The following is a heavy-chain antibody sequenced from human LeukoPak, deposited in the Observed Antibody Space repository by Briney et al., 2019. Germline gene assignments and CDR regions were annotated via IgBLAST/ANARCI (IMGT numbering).Heavy chain of an antibody. CDR1: GFTFSSYG. CDR2: IWYGGSNK. V-gene: IGHV3-33*08. CDR3: ASGDFWSGYAMDV. J-gene: IGHJ6*03. D-gene: IGHD3-3*01. Sequence: GGSLRLSCAASGFTFSSYGMHWVRQAPGKGLEWVAVIWYGGSNKYYADSVKGRFTISRDNSKNTLYLQMNSLRAEDTAVYYCASGDFWSGYAMDVWGKGTTVTVSS.